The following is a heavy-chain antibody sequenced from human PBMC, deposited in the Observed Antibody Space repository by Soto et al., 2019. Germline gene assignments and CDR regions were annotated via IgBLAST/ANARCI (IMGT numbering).Heavy chain of an antibody. CDR2: ISGSGGST. V-gene: IGHV3-23*01. D-gene: IGHD3-3*01. CDR1: GFTFSSYA. CDR3: AKTPPYYDFWSGYLDV. J-gene: IGHJ6*02. Sequence: GGSLRLSCAASGFTFSSYAMSWVRQAPGKGLEWVSAISGSGGSTYYADSVKGRFTISRDNSKNTLYLQMSSLRAEDTAVYYCAKTPPYYDFWSGYLDVWGQGTTVTVSS.